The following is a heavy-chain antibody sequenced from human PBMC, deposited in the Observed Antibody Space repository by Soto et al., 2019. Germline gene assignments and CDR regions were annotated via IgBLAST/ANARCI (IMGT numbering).Heavy chain of an antibody. D-gene: IGHD3-9*01. V-gene: IGHV4-30-4*01. J-gene: IGHJ4*02. CDR2: IYYSGST. CDR3: ARENYDILTGYFSPFDY. Sequence: SETLSLTCTVSGGSISSGYYYWSWIRQPPGKGLEWIGYIYYSGSTYYNPSLKSRVTISVDTSKNQFSLKLSSVTAADTAVYYCARENYDILTGYFSPFDYWGQGTLVTVSS. CDR1: GGSISSGYYY.